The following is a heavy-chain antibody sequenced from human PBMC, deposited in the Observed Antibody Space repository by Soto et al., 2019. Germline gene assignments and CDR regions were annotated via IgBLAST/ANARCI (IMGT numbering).Heavy chain of an antibody. CDR2: IYYSGST. D-gene: IGHD6-13*01. CDR1: GGSISSYY. J-gene: IGHJ6*03. CDR3: ARRGSSSWQYYYYYYMDV. Sequence: QVPLQESGPGLVKPSETLSLTCTVSGGSISSYYWSWIRQPPGKGLEWIGYIYYSGSTNYNPSLKSRVTISVDTSKNQFSLKLSSVTAADTAVYYCARRGSSSWQYYYYYYMDVWGKGTTVTVSS. V-gene: IGHV4-59*08.